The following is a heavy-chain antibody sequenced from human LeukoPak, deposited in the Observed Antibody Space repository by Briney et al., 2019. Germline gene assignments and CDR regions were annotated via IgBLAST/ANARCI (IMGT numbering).Heavy chain of an antibody. Sequence: GASVKVSCKASGGTFSSYAISWVRPAPGQGLEWMGGIIPIFGTANYAQKFHGRVTITADESTSTAYMELSSLRSEDTAVYYCARENSSSATFDYWGQGTLVTVSS. J-gene: IGHJ4*02. CDR2: IIPIFGTA. CDR1: GGTFSSYA. CDR3: ARENSSSATFDY. V-gene: IGHV1-69*13. D-gene: IGHD6-6*01.